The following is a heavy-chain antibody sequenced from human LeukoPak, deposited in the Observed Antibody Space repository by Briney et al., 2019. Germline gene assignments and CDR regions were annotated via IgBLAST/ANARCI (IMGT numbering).Heavy chain of an antibody. V-gene: IGHV3-23*01. Sequence: GGSLRLSCAASGFTFSSYWMHWVRQAPGKGLEWVSAISGSGGSTYYADSVKGRFTISRDNSKNTLYLQMNSLRAEDTAVYYCAKLITVTTRGGAFDIWGQGTMVTVSS. CDR2: ISGSGGST. D-gene: IGHD4-17*01. CDR1: GFTFSSYW. CDR3: AKLITVTTRGGAFDI. J-gene: IGHJ3*02.